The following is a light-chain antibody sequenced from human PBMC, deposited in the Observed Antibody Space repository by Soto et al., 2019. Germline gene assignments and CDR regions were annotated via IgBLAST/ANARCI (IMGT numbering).Light chain of an antibody. J-gene: IGLJ2*01. CDR2: SNN. CDR1: SSNIGSNT. V-gene: IGLV1-44*01. CDR3: AAWDDSLNAVV. Sequence: QSVLTQPPSASGTPGQRVTISCSGSSSNIGSNTVNWYQQLPVTAPKLLIYSNNQRPSGVPDRFSGSKSGTSASLAISGLQSEDEADYDCAAWDDSLNAVVFGGGTKLTVL.